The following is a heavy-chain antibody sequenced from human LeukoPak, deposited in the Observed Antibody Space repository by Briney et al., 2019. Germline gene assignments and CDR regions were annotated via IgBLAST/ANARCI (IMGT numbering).Heavy chain of an antibody. V-gene: IGHV4-4*07. CDR1: GGSISSYY. CDR3: ARDLSGETYDYDSGIRGFDY. J-gene: IGHJ4*02. CDR2: IYTSGST. Sequence: SETLSLTCTVSGGSISSYYWSWIRQPAGKGLEWIGRIYTSGSTNYNPSLKSRVTMSVDTSKNQFSLKLSSVTAAGTAVYYCARDLSGETYDYDSGIRGFDYWRQGTLVTVSS. D-gene: IGHD3-22*01.